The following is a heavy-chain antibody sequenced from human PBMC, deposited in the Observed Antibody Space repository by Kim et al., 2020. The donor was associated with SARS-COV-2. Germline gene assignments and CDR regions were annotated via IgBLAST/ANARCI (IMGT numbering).Heavy chain of an antibody. J-gene: IGHJ6*03. CDR3: ARTQRYRSGWYVAFYYYYMIV. CDR2: AYYSGNT. D-gene: IGHD6-19*01. V-gene: IGHV4-39*01. Sequence: SETLSLTCTVSGGSLSSSSYYWGWIRQSPGKGLEWIGTAYYSGNTYYNPSLKSRITISVDTSKNQFSLKLGSVTAADTAVYYCARTQRYRSGWYVAFYYYYMIVWGKGTTATVS. CDR1: GGSLSSSSYY.